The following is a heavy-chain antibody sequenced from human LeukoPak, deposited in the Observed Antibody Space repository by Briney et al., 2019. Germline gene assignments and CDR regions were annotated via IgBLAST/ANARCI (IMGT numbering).Heavy chain of an antibody. J-gene: IGHJ4*02. Sequence: ASVEVSCKASGYTFTGYYMHWVRQAPGQGLEWMGWINPNSGGTNYAQKFQGRVTMTRDTSISTAYMELSRLRSDDTAVYYCARVGGYCSITSCYDIFDYWGQGTLVTVSS. CDR2: INPNSGGT. V-gene: IGHV1-2*02. D-gene: IGHD2-2*01. CDR1: GYTFTGYY. CDR3: ARVGGYCSITSCYDIFDY.